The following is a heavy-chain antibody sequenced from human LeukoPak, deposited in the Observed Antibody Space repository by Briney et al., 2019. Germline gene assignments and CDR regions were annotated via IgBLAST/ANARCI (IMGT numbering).Heavy chain of an antibody. CDR1: GGSFSGYY. V-gene: IGHV4-34*01. CDR3: ARVARYGSGSYYNWFDP. Sequence: SETLSLTCAVYGGSFSGYYWSWIRQPPGKGLEWIGEINHSGGTNYNPSLKSRVTISVDTSKNQFSLKLSSVTAADTAVYYCARVARYGSGSYYNWFDPWGQGTLVTVSS. CDR2: INHSGGT. D-gene: IGHD3-10*01. J-gene: IGHJ5*02.